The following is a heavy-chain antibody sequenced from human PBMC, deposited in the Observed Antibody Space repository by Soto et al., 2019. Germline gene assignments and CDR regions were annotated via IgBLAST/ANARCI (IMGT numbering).Heavy chain of an antibody. CDR1: GYTFTSYA. Sequence: QVQLVQSGAEEKKPGASVKVSCKASGYTFTSYAIHWVRQAPGQRLEWMAWINAGNGNTKYSQKFQGRVTITRDTAASTAYLAPCSRTSEDTAVHYCASRRIHLEPSGREVWGQGTTVTVSS. CDR2: INAGNGNT. V-gene: IGHV1-3*05. CDR3: ASRRIHLEPSGREV. J-gene: IGHJ6*02. D-gene: IGHD3-10*01.